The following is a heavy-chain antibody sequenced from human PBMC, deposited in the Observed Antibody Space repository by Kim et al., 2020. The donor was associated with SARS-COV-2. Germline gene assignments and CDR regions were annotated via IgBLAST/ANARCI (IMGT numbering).Heavy chain of an antibody. J-gene: IGHJ3*01. Sequence: GGSLRLSCVASGFTFRKYGMHWVRQAPGKGLEWVALIGADGSRSFYTDSVKGRFTISRDNSQNTLYLQMDSLTVDDTALYSCARDDDGDPNAFDVWGQGTMVTVSS. D-gene: IGHD4-17*01. CDR2: IGADGSRS. CDR1: GFTFRKYG. CDR3: ARDDDGDPNAFDV. V-gene: IGHV3-33*08.